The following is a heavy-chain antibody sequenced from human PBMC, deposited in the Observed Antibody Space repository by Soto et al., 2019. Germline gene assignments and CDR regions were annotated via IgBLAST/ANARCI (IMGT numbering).Heavy chain of an antibody. J-gene: IGHJ4*02. CDR3: AKEQQLVLDY. CDR2: IWYDGSNK. CDR1: GFSFSRYG. V-gene: IGHV3-33*06. Sequence: QVQLVESGGGVVQPGRSLRLSCAASGFSFSRYGMHWVRQAPGKGMEWVAGIWYDGSNKYYADSVKGRFTISRDNSKNALYLQMILLRAEDTAVYYCAKEQQLVLDYWGQGTLVTVSS. D-gene: IGHD6-13*01.